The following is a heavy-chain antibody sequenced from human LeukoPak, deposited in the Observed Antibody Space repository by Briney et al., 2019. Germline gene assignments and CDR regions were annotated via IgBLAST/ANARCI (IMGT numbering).Heavy chain of an antibody. Sequence: ASVKVSCKASGYTFTTYGISWVRQAPGQELEWMGWINANNGDTHYAQKLQGRITMTTDTSTSTVYMELGSLRSDDTAVYYCTRDFVLLTSYDVFENWGQGTLVTVSS. J-gene: IGHJ4*02. D-gene: IGHD3-3*01. V-gene: IGHV1-18*01. CDR1: GYTFTTYG. CDR3: TRDFVLLTSYDVFEN. CDR2: INANNGDT.